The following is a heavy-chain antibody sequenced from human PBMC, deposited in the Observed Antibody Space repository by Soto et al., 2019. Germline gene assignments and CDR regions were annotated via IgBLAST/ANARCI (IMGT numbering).Heavy chain of an antibody. Sequence: ESGGGVVQPGRSLRLSCAASGFTFSSYGMHWVRQAPGKGLEWVAVISYDGSNKYYADSVKGRFTISRDNSKNTLYLQMNSLRAEDTAVYYCAKDLYYDFWSGYPDYWGQGNLVTVSS. D-gene: IGHD3-3*01. CDR1: GFTFSSYG. V-gene: IGHV3-30*18. J-gene: IGHJ4*02. CDR3: AKDLYYDFWSGYPDY. CDR2: ISYDGSNK.